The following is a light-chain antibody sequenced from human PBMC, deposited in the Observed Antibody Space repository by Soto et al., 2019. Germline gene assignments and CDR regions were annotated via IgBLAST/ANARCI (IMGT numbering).Light chain of an antibody. CDR3: QQYGSSSTWT. Sequence: EIVLTQSPGTLSLSPGERATLSCRASQSVSSAYLAWYQHKPGQPPTLLIYAASSRVTGIPDRFSVSGSVTDFTLTISRLEPEDFAVYYCQQYGSSSTWTFGQGTKVEIK. CDR1: QSVSSAY. CDR2: AAS. V-gene: IGKV3-20*01. J-gene: IGKJ1*01.